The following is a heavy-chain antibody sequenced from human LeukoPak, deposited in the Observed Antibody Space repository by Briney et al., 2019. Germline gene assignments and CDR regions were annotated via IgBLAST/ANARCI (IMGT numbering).Heavy chain of an antibody. V-gene: IGHV3-30*03. Sequence: GGSLRLSCAASGFTFSSYGMHWVRQAPGQGLEWVALISYDGSDEFYADSVKGRFTISRDNSKNTLYLQMNSLRAEDTAVYYCARGRDLLPTPDFDYWGQGTLVTVSS. CDR3: ARGRDLLPTPDFDY. CDR2: ISYDGSDE. J-gene: IGHJ4*02. CDR1: GFTFSSYG. D-gene: IGHD1-26*01.